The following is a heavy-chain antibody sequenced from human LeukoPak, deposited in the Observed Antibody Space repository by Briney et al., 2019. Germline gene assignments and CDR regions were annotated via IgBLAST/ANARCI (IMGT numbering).Heavy chain of an antibody. CDR2: MNPNSGNT. Sequence: ASVKVSCKASGYTFTSYDINWVRQATGQGLEWRGWMNPNSGNTGYAQKFQGRVTITRNTSISTAYTELSSLRSEDTAVYYCARAFPKRHPYYFDYWGQGTLVTVSS. V-gene: IGHV1-8*03. J-gene: IGHJ4*02. CDR1: GYTFTSYD. CDR3: ARAFPKRHPYYFDY.